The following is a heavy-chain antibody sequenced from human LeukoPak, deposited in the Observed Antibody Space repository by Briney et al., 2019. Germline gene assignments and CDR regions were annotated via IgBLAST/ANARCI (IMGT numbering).Heavy chain of an antibody. CDR3: AKDGPSAIAAAATYSQPDF. J-gene: IGHJ4*02. Sequence: GGSLRLSCAASGFTISTYAMHWVRQAPGKGLEWVAVTAADGRENYYAVSVQGRFAISRDNSRNTVYLQMNSLRTEDTAIYYCAKDGPSAIAAAATYSQPDFWGQGTLVTVSS. CDR2: TAADGREN. CDR1: GFTISTYA. D-gene: IGHD6-13*01. V-gene: IGHV3-30*09.